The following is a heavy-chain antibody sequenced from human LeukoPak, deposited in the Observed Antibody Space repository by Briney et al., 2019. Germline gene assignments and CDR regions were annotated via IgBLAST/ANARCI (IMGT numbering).Heavy chain of an antibody. Sequence: PSETLSLTCTVSGGSISSYYWSWIRQPPGKGLEWIGYIYYSGSTNYNPSLKSRVTISVDTSKNQFSLKLGSVTAADTAVYYCARQSGYSYGYGYWGQGTLVTVSS. CDR3: ARQSGYSYGYGY. V-gene: IGHV4-59*08. CDR1: GGSISSYY. D-gene: IGHD5-18*01. J-gene: IGHJ4*02. CDR2: IYYSGST.